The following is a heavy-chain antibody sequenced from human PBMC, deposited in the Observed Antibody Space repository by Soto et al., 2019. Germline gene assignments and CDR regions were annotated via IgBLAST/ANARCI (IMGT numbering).Heavy chain of an antibody. Sequence: PGGSLRLSCAASGFPFSSYAMSWVRQSPGKGLEWVSAISGSGGSTYYADSVKGRFTISRDNSKNTLYLQMNSLRAEDTAVYYCAKGPRVAKKKLWFDPWVQGTLVTVSS. CDR1: GFPFSSYA. V-gene: IGHV3-23*01. D-gene: IGHD1-1*01. CDR3: AKGPRVAKKKLWFDP. CDR2: ISGSGGST. J-gene: IGHJ5*02.